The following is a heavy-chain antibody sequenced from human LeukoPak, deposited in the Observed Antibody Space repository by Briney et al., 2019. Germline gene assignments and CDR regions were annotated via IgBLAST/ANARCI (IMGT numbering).Heavy chain of an antibody. Sequence: SENLSFTCTVSSGTISSRSYYWGAIRQPPGNVVRWIPSIYYSSTTYYNPSLKRRLTINVATSTNLYPFKLNSVTTANSARDYCARHLDSLGFDYWGQGILVTVSS. CDR3: ARHLDSLGFDY. CDR1: SGTISSRSYY. V-gene: IGHV4-39*01. J-gene: IGHJ4*02. D-gene: IGHD3-16*01. CDR2: IYYSSTT.